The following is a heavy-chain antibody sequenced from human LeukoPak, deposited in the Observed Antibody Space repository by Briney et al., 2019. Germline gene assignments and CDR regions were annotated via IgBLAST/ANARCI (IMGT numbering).Heavy chain of an antibody. V-gene: IGHV4-34*01. CDR2: INHSGST. D-gene: IGHD2-2*02. CDR1: GGSISRYY. Sequence: PSETLSLTCTVSGGSISRYYWSWIRQPPGKGLEWIGEINHSGSTNYNPSLKSRVTISVDTSKNQFSLKLSSVTAADTAVYYCARRVDVGYCSSTSCYIWFDPWGQGTLVTVSS. J-gene: IGHJ5*02. CDR3: ARRVDVGYCSSTSCYIWFDP.